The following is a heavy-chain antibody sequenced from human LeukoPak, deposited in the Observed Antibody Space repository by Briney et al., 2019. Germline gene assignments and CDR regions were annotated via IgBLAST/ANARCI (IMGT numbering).Heavy chain of an antibody. Sequence: ASVKVSCKASGYTFTGHYTHWVRQAPGQGLEWMGWINPKNAGTNFAQRFQGRVTMTRDTSISTVYMELSRLRSDDTALYYCARTLYIGAVPGGFDYWGQGTLITVSS. CDR3: ARTLYIGAVPGGFDY. CDR2: INPKNAGT. CDR1: GYTFTGHY. V-gene: IGHV1-2*02. D-gene: IGHD6-13*01. J-gene: IGHJ4*02.